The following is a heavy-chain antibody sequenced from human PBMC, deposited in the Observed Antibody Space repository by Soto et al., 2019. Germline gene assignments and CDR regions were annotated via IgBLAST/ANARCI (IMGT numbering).Heavy chain of an antibody. V-gene: IGHV4-4*02. CDR2: IYQSGIT. CDR1: GDSISRSTW. Sequence: QVQMEESGPGLVKPSGTLSLTCAVSGDSISRSTWWSWVRQTPEKGLEWIGEIYQSGITHYSPSLKNRITISLDKSKHEFSLKLTSVTAADAAVYYCARDVHFDSSGIMDVWGRGTTVTVSS. CDR3: ARDVHFDSSGIMDV. J-gene: IGHJ6*02. D-gene: IGHD3-22*01.